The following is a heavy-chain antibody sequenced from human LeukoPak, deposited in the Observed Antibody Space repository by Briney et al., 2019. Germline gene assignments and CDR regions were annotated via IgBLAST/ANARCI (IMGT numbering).Heavy chain of an antibody. V-gene: IGHV1-8*01. Sequence: ASVKVSCKASGYTFTNYDINWVRQATGQGLEWLGWMNPHSGDTGFAHKFQGRVTMTRSTSIGTAYMELRSLTSEDTAICCARRDPGSGYAFDQWGQGTLLTVSS. CDR3: ARRDPGSGYAFDQ. J-gene: IGHJ4*02. CDR1: GYTFTNYD. CDR2: MNPHSGDT. D-gene: IGHD3-3*01.